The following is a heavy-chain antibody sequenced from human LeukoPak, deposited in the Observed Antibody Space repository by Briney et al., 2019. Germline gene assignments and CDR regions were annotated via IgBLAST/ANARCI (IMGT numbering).Heavy chain of an antibody. J-gene: IGHJ6*02. CDR2: IYYSGST. D-gene: IGHD4-11*01. V-gene: IGHV4-59*01. Sequence: SETLSLTCTVSGGSISSYYWSWIRQPPGKGPEWIGYIYYSGSTNYNPSLKSRVTISVDTSKNQFSLKLSSVTAADTAVYYCARTVTLYYGMDVWGQGTTVTVSS. CDR3: ARTVTLYYGMDV. CDR1: GGSISSYY.